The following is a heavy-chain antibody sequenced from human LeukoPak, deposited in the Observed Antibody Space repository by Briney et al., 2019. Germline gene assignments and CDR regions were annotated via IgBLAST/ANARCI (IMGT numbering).Heavy chain of an antibody. CDR3: ARHVLGISDAFDI. V-gene: IGHV4-38-2*01. CDR2: IYHSGST. Sequence: SETLSLTCAVSGYSISSGYYCGWIRQPPGKGLEWIGSIYHSGSTYYNPSLKSRVTISVDTSKNQFSLKLSSVTAADTAVYYCARHVLGISDAFDIWGQGTMVTVSS. J-gene: IGHJ3*02. CDR1: GYSISSGYY. D-gene: IGHD7-27*01.